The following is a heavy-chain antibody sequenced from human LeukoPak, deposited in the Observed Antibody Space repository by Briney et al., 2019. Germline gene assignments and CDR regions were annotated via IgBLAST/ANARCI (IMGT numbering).Heavy chain of an antibody. J-gene: IGHJ4*02. V-gene: IGHV3-23*01. CDR1: GFTFSNYA. D-gene: IGHD2-2*01. CDR2: ISGSGGTK. Sequence: GGSLRLSCAASGFTFSNYAMGWVRQAPGKGLEWVSSISGSGGTKYYADSVKGRFTIARDNAENSLYLQMNSLRADDTAVYYCARRYCSSTSCTLDYWGQGALVTVSS. CDR3: ARRYCSSTSCTLDY.